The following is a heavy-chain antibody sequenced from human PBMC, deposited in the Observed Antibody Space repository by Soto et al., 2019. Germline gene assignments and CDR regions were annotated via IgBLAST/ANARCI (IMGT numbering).Heavy chain of an antibody. CDR2: ISYDGSNK. CDR3: ARVPSSSGRAHFDY. CDR1: GFTLSSYA. V-gene: IGHV3-30-3*01. Sequence: QVHLVESGGGVVQPGRSLRLTCAASGFTLSSYAMHWVRQAPGKGLEWVAVISYDGSNKYYADSVKGRFTISRDNSKNTLYLQMNSLRAEDTAVYYCARVPSSSGRAHFDYWGQGTLVTVSS. D-gene: IGHD2-15*01. J-gene: IGHJ4*02.